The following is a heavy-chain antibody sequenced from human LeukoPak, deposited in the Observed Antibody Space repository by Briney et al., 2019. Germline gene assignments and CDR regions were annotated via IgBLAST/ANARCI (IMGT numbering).Heavy chain of an antibody. V-gene: IGHV3-23*01. CDR3: AKDMVRGVIINYFDY. Sequence: GGSLRLSCAASGFTFSSYWMHWVRQAPGKGLEWVSAISGSGGSTYYADSVKGRFTISRDNSKNTLYLQMNSLRAEDTAVYYCAKDMVRGVIINYFDYWGQGTLVTVSS. CDR2: ISGSGGST. J-gene: IGHJ4*02. D-gene: IGHD3-10*01. CDR1: GFTFSSYW.